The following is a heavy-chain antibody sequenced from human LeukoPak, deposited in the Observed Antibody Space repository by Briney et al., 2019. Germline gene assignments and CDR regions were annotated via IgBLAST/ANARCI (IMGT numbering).Heavy chain of an antibody. CDR3: ARDVVGATIGSYYFDY. V-gene: IGHV3-21*01. CDR1: GFTFSSYN. Sequence: GGSLRLSCAASGFTFSSYNMNWVRQAPGKGLEWVSSISTSSIYIYYADSLKGRFTISRDNAKNSLYLQMNSLRAEDTAVYYCARDVVGATIGSYYFDYWGQGTLVTVSS. CDR2: ISTSSIYI. D-gene: IGHD1-26*01. J-gene: IGHJ4*02.